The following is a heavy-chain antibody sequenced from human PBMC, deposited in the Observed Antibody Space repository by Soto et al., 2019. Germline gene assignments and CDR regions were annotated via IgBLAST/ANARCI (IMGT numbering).Heavy chain of an antibody. CDR2: IHYSGST. CDR3: ARERPEFYFDR. V-gene: IGHV4-59*01. J-gene: IGHJ4*02. CDR1: GGSISSYY. Sequence: PSETLSLTCTVSGGSISSYYWSWIRQPPGKGLEWIGNIHYSGSTNYNPSLMSRVSTSVDTSKNHFTLTINSVTAADTAVYFCARERPEFYFDRWGQGTLVTVSS.